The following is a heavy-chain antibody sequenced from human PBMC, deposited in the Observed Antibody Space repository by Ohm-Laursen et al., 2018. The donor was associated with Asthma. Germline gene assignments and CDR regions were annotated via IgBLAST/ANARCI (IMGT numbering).Heavy chain of an antibody. J-gene: IGHJ6*02. V-gene: IGHV3-11*06. Sequence: SLRLSCAASGFTFSDYYMSWIRQAPGKGLEWVASISTASTFIYYADSVKGRFTISRDNAKNSLYLQMNSLRAEDTAVYYCARDSRDYYGMDVWGQGTTVTVSS. CDR2: ISTASTFI. CDR1: GFTFSDYY. CDR3: ARDSRDYYGMDV.